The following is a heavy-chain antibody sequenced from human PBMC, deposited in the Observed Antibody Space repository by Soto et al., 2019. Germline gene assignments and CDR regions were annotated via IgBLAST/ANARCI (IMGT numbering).Heavy chain of an antibody. V-gene: IGHV1-69*08. Sequence: QVQLVQSGAEVKKPGSSVKVSCKASGGTFSDYTITWVRQAPGQGLEWMGRIIPILGITNYAQQFQGRVSITADKSTSTAYMELSSLRPEDTAVYYCARDLSHCVTATCWKPGRIWGQGTLVTVSS. D-gene: IGHD2-2*01. CDR3: ARDLSHCVTATCWKPGRI. J-gene: IGHJ4*02. CDR2: IIPILGIT. CDR1: GGTFSDYT.